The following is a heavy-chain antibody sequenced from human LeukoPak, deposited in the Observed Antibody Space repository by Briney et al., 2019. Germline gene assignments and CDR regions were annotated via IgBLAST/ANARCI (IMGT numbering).Heavy chain of an antibody. J-gene: IGHJ3*02. Sequence: GGSLRLSCAASGFTFSSYRMNWVRQAPGKGLEWVSYISSSSSTIYYADSVKGRFTVSRDNAKNSLYLQMNSLRDEDTAVYYCARDKWGAAAGTFDIWGQGTMVTVSS. CDR1: GFTFSSYR. V-gene: IGHV3-48*02. CDR2: ISSSSSTI. CDR3: ARDKWGAAAGTFDI. D-gene: IGHD6-13*01.